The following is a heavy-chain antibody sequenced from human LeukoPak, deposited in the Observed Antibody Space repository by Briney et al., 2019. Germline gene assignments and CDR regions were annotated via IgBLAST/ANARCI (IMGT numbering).Heavy chain of an antibody. J-gene: IGHJ4*02. CDR3: AKTPSPGYSSGWYVDY. Sequence: HPGGSLRLSCAASGFTFSSYAMSWVRQAPGKGLEWVSAISGSGGSTYYADSVKGRFTISRDNSKNTLYLQMNSLRAEDTAVYYCAKTPSPGYSSGWYVDYWGQGTLVTVSS. D-gene: IGHD6-19*01. CDR2: ISGSGGST. CDR1: GFTFSSYA. V-gene: IGHV3-23*01.